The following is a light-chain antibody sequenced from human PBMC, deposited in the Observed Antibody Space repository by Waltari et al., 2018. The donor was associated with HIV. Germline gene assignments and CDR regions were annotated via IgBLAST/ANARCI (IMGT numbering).Light chain of an antibody. CDR1: SRYVINSNY. Sequence: QSALTQPRSVSGSPGHSVPIPCTASSRYVINSNYFSWYQHHPGEAPKLLIFGVNKRPSGVPDRFSGSNSGNTASLTISGLQAEDEGHYYCCSYAGSNIHWVFGGGTKLTVL. J-gene: IGLJ3*02. V-gene: IGLV2-11*01. CDR2: GVN. CDR3: CSYAGSNIHWV.